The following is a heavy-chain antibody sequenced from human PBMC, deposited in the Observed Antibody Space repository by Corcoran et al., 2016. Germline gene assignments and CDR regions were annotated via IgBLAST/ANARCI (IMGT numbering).Heavy chain of an antibody. CDR2: ISAYNGNT. CDR1: GYTFTSYG. Sequence: QVQLVQSGAEVKKPGASVKVSCKASGYTFTSYGISWVRQAPGQGLEWMGWISAYNGNTNYAQKLQGRVTMTTDTSTRTAYMELRSLRSDDTAVYYCAASRRGDSSGYYGYWGQGTLVTVSS. V-gene: IGHV1-18*01. J-gene: IGHJ4*02. D-gene: IGHD3-22*01. CDR3: AASRRGDSSGYYGY.